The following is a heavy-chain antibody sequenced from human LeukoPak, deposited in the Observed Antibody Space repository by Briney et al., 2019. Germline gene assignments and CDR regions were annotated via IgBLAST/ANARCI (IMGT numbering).Heavy chain of an antibody. D-gene: IGHD3-3*01. CDR3: AGHFYDFWSGYYRTDNWFDP. J-gene: IGHJ5*02. Sequence: IPSETLSLTCTVSGGSISSSSYSWGWIRQPPGKGLEWMGSIYYSGSTYYNPSLKSRVTISVDTSKNQFSLKLSSVTAADTAVYYCAGHFYDFWSGYYRTDNWFDPWGQGTLVTVSS. CDR1: GGSISSSSYS. CDR2: IYYSGST. V-gene: IGHV4-39*01.